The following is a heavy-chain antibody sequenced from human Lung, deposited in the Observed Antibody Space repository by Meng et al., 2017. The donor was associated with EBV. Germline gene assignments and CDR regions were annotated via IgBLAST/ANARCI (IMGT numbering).Heavy chain of an antibody. V-gene: IGHV4-30-4*08. Sequence: QVKLQESGPGLVKPSQTLSPTCTVSGGSIRFGDYYWSWIRQPPGKGLEWIGYIYDSGSTSYNPSFMSRVTISVDTSRNQFSLKLTSVTAADTAVYYCAREYSSSSGLPGPWGQGTLVTVSS. J-gene: IGHJ5*02. D-gene: IGHD6-6*01. CDR3: AREYSSSSGLPGP. CDR2: IYDSGST. CDR1: GGSIRFGDYY.